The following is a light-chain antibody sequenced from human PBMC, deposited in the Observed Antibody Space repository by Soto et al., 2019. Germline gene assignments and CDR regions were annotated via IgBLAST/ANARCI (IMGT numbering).Light chain of an antibody. CDR1: QSVGSN. CDR2: GAS. CDR3: QQYNNWPPDRT. J-gene: IGKJ1*01. V-gene: IGKV3-15*01. Sequence: EIVMTQSPATLSVSPGERATLSCRASQSVGSNLAWYQQKPGQAPRILIYGASTRATGIPARFSGSGSGTEFTLTTSSLQSEDFAFYFCQQYNNWPPDRTFGQGTKVEIK.